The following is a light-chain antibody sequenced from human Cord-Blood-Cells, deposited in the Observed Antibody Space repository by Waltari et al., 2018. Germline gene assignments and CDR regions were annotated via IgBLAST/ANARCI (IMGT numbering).Light chain of an antibody. CDR2: LGS. J-gene: IGKJ5*01. CDR1: QSLLHSNGYNY. CDR3: MQALQTRIT. Sequence: DIVMTQSPLSLPVTPGEQASISCRSSQSLLHSNGYNYLDWYLQKPGQSPQLLIYLGSNRASGVPDRFSGSGSGTDFTLKISRVEAEDVGVYYCMQALQTRITFGQGTRLEIK. V-gene: IGKV2-28*01.